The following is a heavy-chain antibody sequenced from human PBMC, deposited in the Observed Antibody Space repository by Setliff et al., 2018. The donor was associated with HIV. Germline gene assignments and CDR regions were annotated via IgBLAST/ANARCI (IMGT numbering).Heavy chain of an antibody. J-gene: IGHJ5*02. Sequence: GGSLRLSCAASGFTFSSYAMSWVRQAPGKGLEWVSAISGSGGSTYYADSVKGRFTISRDNSKNTLYLQMNSLRAEDTAIYYCARDRERWLQSRLFDPWGQGTLVTVPQ. CDR2: ISGSGGST. CDR1: GFTFSSYA. V-gene: IGHV3-23*01. CDR3: ARDRERWLQSRLFDP. D-gene: IGHD4-4*01.